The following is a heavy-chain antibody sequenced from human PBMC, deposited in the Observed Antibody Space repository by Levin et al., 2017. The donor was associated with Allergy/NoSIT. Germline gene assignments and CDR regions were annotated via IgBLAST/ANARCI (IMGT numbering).Heavy chain of an antibody. J-gene: IGHJ6*03. CDR1: GYTFTGYY. CDR3: ARHDIVATRLKGLFGYYYYMDV. Sequence: ASVKVSCKASGYTFTGYYMHWVRQAPGQGLEWMGRINPNSGGTNYAQKFQGRVTMTRDTSISTAYMELSRLRSDDTAVYYCARHDIVATRLKGLFGYYYYMDVWGKGTTVTVSS. CDR2: INPNSGGT. V-gene: IGHV1-2*06. D-gene: IGHD5-12*01.